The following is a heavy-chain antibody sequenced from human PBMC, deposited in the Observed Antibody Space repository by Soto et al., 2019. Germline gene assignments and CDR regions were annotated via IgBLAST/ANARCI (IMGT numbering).Heavy chain of an antibody. D-gene: IGHD4-4*01. J-gene: IGHJ4*02. CDR2: IRPDGTET. V-gene: IGHV3-7*03. CDR3: AGYGGHDYNY. CDR1: GFTFTDFY. Sequence: EVQLVQSGGGLVQPGGSLRLSCVGSGFTFTDFYMNWVRQAPGKGLEWVANIRPDGTETNYVESVRGRFTTSRDNAKNSLFLQVNSLRADDTALYYCAGYGGHDYNYWGQGILVTVSS.